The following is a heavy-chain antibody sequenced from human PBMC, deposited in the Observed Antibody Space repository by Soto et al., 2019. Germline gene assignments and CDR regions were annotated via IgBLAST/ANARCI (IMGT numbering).Heavy chain of an antibody. D-gene: IGHD3-3*01. CDR1: GGSISSGGYY. Sequence: TSETLSLTCTVSGGSISSGGYYWSWIRQHPGKGMKWIGYIYYSGSTYYNPSLKSRVTISVDTSNNQFSLKLSSVTAADTAVYYCARGYDFWSGYVREYDYWGQGTLVTVSS. V-gene: IGHV4-31*03. J-gene: IGHJ4*02. CDR3: ARGYDFWSGYVREYDY. CDR2: IYYSGST.